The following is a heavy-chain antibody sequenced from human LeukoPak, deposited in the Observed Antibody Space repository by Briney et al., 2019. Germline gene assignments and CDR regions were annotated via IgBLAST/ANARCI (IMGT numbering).Heavy chain of an antibody. CDR2: IYSGGNT. CDR3: ARLVTGRTVINSGWFDP. V-gene: IGHV3-66*04. Sequence: PGGSLRLSCAASGFTFGSNYMTWVRQAPGKGLEWASVIYSGGNTYYSDSVKGRCSISRDNSNNTVYLQMNSLRAEDTPVYYCARLVTGRTVINSGWFDPWGEGALVTVSS. J-gene: IGHJ5*02. D-gene: IGHD4-23*01. CDR1: GFTFGSNY.